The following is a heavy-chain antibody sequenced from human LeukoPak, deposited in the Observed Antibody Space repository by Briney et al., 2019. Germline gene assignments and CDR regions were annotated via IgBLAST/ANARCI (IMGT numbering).Heavy chain of an antibody. CDR3: AKDSRRSGSYRSTFLAFDI. CDR2: ISGSGGST. CDR1: GFTLSSYA. Sequence: GGSLRLSCAASGFTLSSYAMSWVRQAPGKGLEWVSAISGSGGSTYYADSVKGRFTISRDNSKNTLYLQMNSLRAEDTAVYYCAKDSRRSGSYRSTFLAFDIWGQGTMVTVSS. J-gene: IGHJ3*02. V-gene: IGHV3-23*01. D-gene: IGHD1-26*01.